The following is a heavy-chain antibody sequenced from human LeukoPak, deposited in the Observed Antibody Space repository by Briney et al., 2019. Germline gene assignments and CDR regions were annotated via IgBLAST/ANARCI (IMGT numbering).Heavy chain of an antibody. J-gene: IGHJ5*02. V-gene: IGHV3-30*18. CDR3: AKDDYYGSGSYYSLPNWFDP. CDR1: GFTFSSYG. Sequence: GRSLRLSCAASGFTFSSYGMHWVRQAAGKGLEWVAVISYDGSNKYYADSVKGRLTISRDNSKNTLYLQMLSLRAEDTAVYYCAKDDYYGSGSYYSLPNWFDPWGEGRLVGDCS. D-gene: IGHD3-10*01. CDR2: ISYDGSNK.